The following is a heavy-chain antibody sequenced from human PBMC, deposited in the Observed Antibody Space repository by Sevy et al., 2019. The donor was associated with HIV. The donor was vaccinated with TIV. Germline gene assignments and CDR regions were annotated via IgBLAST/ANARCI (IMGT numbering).Heavy chain of an antibody. CDR3: ARGVVVVPAPYYYYYGMDV. CDR2: INPNSGGT. Sequence: ASVKVSCKASGYTFTGYYMHWVRQAPGQGLEWMGWINPNSGGTNYAQKFQGRVTMTRDTSISTAYMGLSRLRSDDTAVYYCARGVVVVPAPYYYYYGMDVWGQGTTVTVSS. J-gene: IGHJ6*02. D-gene: IGHD2-2*01. V-gene: IGHV1-2*02. CDR1: GYTFTGYY.